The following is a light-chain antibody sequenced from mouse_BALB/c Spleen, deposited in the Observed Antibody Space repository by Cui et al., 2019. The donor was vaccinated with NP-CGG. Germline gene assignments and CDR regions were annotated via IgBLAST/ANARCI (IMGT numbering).Light chain of an antibody. J-gene: IGLJ1*01. CDR1: TGAVTTNNF. CDR3: ALWYSNHWV. Sequence: QAVVTQESALTTSPGETVTLTCRSSTGAVTTNNFANWVQEKPDQLFTGLIGGTNNRAPGVPARFSGSLIGDEAALTITGAQTEDEAIYFCALWYSNHWVFGGGTKLTVL. CDR2: GTN. V-gene: IGLV1*01.